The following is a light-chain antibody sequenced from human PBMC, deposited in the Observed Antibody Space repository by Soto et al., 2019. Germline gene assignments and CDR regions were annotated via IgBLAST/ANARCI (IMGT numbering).Light chain of an antibody. J-gene: IGKJ1*01. Sequence: EIVLTQSPGTLSLFPGERATLSCRATQTVSSNYLAWYQQKPGQAPRLLIYIASSRATGIPDRFSGSGSGTDFTLTISRLEPEEFAVYYCQQYGTSTWTFGQGTKVEIK. CDR2: IAS. V-gene: IGKV3-20*01. CDR3: QQYGTSTWT. CDR1: QTVSSNY.